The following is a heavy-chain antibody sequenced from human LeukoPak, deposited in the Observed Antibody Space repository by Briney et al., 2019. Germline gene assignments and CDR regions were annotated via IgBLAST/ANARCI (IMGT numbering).Heavy chain of an antibody. CDR1: GFTFSSYG. D-gene: IGHD6-19*01. J-gene: IGHJ3*02. CDR3: AKAIAVADSDAFDI. V-gene: IGHV3-30*02. Sequence: PGGSLRLSCAASGFTFSSYGTHWVRQAPGKGLEWVAFIRYDGSNKYYADSVKGRFTISRDNSKNTLYLQMNSLRAEDTAVYYCAKAIAVADSDAFDIWGQGTMVTVSS. CDR2: IRYDGSNK.